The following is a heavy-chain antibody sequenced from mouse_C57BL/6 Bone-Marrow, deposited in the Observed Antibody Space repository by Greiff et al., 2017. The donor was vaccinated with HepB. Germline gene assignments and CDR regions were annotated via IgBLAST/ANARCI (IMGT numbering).Heavy chain of an antibody. D-gene: IGHD2-4*01. J-gene: IGHJ3*01. CDR3: ARDDYEVSWFAY. CDR2: ISSGSSTI. V-gene: IGHV5-17*01. CDR1: GFTFSDYG. Sequence: DVQLVESGGGLVKPGGSLKLSCAASGFTFSDYGMHWVRQAPEKGLEWVAYISSGSSTIYYADTVKGRFTISRDNAKNTLFLQMTSLRSEDTAMYYCARDDYEVSWFAYWGQGTLVTVTA.